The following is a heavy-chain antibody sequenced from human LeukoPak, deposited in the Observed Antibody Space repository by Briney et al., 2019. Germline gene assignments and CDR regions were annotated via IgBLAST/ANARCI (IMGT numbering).Heavy chain of an antibody. CDR3: ARGYIVVVPAAKARGLNWFDP. J-gene: IGHJ5*02. V-gene: IGHV4-30-2*01. CDR2: IYHSGST. Sequence: SQTLSLTCTVSGGSISSGGYYWSWIRQPPGKGLEWIGYIYHSGSTYYNPSLKSRVTISVDRSKNQFSLKLSSVTAADTAVYYCARGYIVVVPAAKARGLNWFDPWGQGTLVTVSS. D-gene: IGHD2-2*01. CDR1: GGSISSGGYY.